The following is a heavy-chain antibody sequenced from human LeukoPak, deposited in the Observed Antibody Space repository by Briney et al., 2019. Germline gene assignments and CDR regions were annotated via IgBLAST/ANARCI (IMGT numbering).Heavy chain of an antibody. CDR2: ISSSSSYI. CDR1: GFTFSSYS. V-gene: IGHV3-21*01. J-gene: IGHJ4*02. D-gene: IGHD4-17*01. CDR3: ARGTVTTKEFGY. Sequence: PGGSLRLSCAASGFTFSSYSMNWVRQAPGKGLEWVSSISSSSSYIYYADSVKGRFTISRDNAKNSLYLQMNSLRAEDTAVYYCARGTVTTKEFGYWGQGTLVTVSS.